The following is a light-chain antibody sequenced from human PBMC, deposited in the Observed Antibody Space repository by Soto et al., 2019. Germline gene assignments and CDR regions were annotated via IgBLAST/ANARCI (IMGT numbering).Light chain of an antibody. CDR2: AAS. V-gene: IGKV1-39*01. J-gene: IGKJ4*01. CDR1: QSISSY. CDR3: QQSYSTLFT. Sequence: DLQMTQSPSSLSASVGDRVTITCRASQSISSYLNWYQQKPGKAPKLLIYAASSLQSGVPSRFSGSGSGTDVTLTISSLQPEDFATYYCQQSYSTLFTFGGGTKVEIK.